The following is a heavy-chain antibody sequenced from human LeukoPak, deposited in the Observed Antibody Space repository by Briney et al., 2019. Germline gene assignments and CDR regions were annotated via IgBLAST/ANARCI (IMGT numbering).Heavy chain of an antibody. J-gene: IGHJ4*02. V-gene: IGHV3-48*03. D-gene: IGHD1-26*01. Sequence: ESGGSLRLSCAASGFTFSSYEMNWVRQAPGKGLEGVSYISSSTGSTMYYADSVKGRFTISRDNAKNSLYLQMNSLRAEDTAVYYCARDGGEWELSNWGQGTLVTVSS. CDR1: GFTFSSYE. CDR2: ISSSTGSTM. CDR3: ARDGGEWELSN.